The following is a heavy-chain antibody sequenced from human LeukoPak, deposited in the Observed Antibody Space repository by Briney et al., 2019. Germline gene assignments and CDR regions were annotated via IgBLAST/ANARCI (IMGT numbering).Heavy chain of an antibody. Sequence: PGRSLRLSCAASGFTFSSYDMHWVRQAPGKGLEWGAVISYDGSNKYYADSVKGRFTISRDNSKNTLYLQMNSLRAEDTAVYYCAKDVAAAGIGFDYWGQGTLVTVSS. CDR2: ISYDGSNK. CDR1: GFTFSSYD. D-gene: IGHD6-13*01. CDR3: AKDVAAAGIGFDY. J-gene: IGHJ4*02. V-gene: IGHV3-30*18.